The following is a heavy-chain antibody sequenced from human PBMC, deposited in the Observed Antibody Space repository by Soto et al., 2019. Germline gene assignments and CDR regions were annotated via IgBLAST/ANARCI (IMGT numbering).Heavy chain of an antibody. J-gene: IGHJ4*02. CDR3: AREGAVAGSQDF. V-gene: IGHV3-33*01. CDR1: GFMFSDYG. Sequence: GGSLRLSCAASGFMFSDYGMHWVRQAPGKGLEWVAIIWYDGNYKYYSESAKGRFTISRDNSNNTLYLQMNNLRVEDTAVYFCAREGAVAGSQDFWGQGTLVTVSS. CDR2: IWYDGNYK. D-gene: IGHD6-19*01.